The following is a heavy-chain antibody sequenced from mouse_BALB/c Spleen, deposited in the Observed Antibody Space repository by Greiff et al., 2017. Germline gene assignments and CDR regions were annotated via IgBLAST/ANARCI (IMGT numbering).Heavy chain of an antibody. Sequence: VHVKQSGAELVRSGASVKLSCTASGFNIKDYYMHWVKQRPEQGLEWIGWIDPENGDTEYAPKFQGKATMTADTSSNTAYLQLSSLTSEDTAVYWGMITTDYFDYWGQGTTLTVSS. CDR1: GFNIKDYY. CDR2: IDPENGDT. D-gene: IGHD2-4*01. J-gene: IGHJ2*01. CDR3: MITTDYFDY. V-gene: IGHV14-4*02.